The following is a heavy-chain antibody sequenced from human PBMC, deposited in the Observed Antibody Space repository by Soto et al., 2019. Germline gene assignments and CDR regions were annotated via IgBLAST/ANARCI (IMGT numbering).Heavy chain of an antibody. D-gene: IGHD3-3*01. V-gene: IGHV3-23*01. CDR3: AKWNHYDFWSAYFYYMDV. Sequence: GSLRLSCAASGFTFSSYAMNWVRQAPGKGLEWVSVISGSVGSTYYADSVKGRFTISRDNSKNTLYLQMNSLRAEDTAVYYCAKWNHYDFWSAYFYYMDVWGKGTTVTV. CDR2: ISGSVGST. J-gene: IGHJ6*03. CDR1: GFTFSSYA.